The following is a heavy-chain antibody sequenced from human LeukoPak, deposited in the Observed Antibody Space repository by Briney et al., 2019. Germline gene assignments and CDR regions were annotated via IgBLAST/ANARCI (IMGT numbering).Heavy chain of an antibody. CDR1: GGSFSGYY. Sequence: SETLSLTCAVYGGSFSGYYWSWIRQPPGKGLEWIGEINHSGSTNYNPSLKSRVTISVDTSKNQFSLKLSSVTAADTAVYYCARGSITGTGQKGGRGEDFDYWGQGTLVTVSS. CDR2: INHSGST. V-gene: IGHV4-34*01. CDR3: ARGSITGTGQKGGRGEDFDY. D-gene: IGHD1-7*01. J-gene: IGHJ4*02.